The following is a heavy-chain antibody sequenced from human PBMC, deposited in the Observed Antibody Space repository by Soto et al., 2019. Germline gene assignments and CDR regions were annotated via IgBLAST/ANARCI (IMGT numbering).Heavy chain of an antibody. D-gene: IGHD6-19*01. V-gene: IGHV4-39*01. Sequence: QLQLQESGPGLVKPSETLSLTCTVSGGSISSSSYYWGWIRQPPGKGLEWIGSIYYSGSTYYNPSLKSRVTISVDRSKNQLSLKLSSVTAADTAVYYCARLSGWSYYFDYWGQGTLVTVSS. CDR1: GGSISSSSYY. CDR3: ARLSGWSYYFDY. J-gene: IGHJ4*02. CDR2: IYYSGST.